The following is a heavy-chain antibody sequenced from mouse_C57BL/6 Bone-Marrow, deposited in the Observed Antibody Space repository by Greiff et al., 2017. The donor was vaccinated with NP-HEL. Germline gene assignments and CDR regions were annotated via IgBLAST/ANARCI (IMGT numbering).Heavy chain of an antibody. V-gene: IGHV5-9-1*02. CDR2: ISSGGDYT. CDR1: GFTFSSYA. J-gene: IGHJ4*01. CDR3: TSGNSDYYPMDT. D-gene: IGHD4-1*01. Sequence: EVKLVQSGAGLVKPGGSLKLSCAASGFTFSSYAMSWVRQTPEKRLEWVAYISSGGDYTNYDHNLKGRSTMSRDKASNTLYMQLSRLKSEDTAMYYCTSGNSDYYPMDTGGKGPS.